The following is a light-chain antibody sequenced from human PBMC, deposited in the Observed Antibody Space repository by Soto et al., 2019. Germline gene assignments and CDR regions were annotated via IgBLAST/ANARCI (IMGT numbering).Light chain of an antibody. J-gene: IGKJ5*01. CDR3: QQYDDSIT. Sequence: EIVLTQSPDTLSLSPGESATLSCRASQSVSSSYLAWYQQKPGRAPRLLIYGASNRATGIPDRFSGSGSGTDFTLNISRLEPEDLAVFYCQQYDDSITFGQGTRLEIE. CDR1: QSVSSSY. V-gene: IGKV3-20*01. CDR2: GAS.